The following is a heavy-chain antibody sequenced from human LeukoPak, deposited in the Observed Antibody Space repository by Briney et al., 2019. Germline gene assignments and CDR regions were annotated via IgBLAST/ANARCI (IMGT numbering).Heavy chain of an antibody. V-gene: IGHV4-30-2*01. CDR3: ARDGAYSEDAFDI. CDR2: IYHSGST. D-gene: IGHD3-16*01. Sequence: SETLSLTCTVSGGSISSGGYYWSWIRQPPGKGLEWIGYIYHSGSTYYNPSLKSRVTISVDRSKNQFSLKLSSVTAADTAVYYCARDGAYSEDAFDIWGQGTMVTVSS. CDR1: GGSISSGGYY. J-gene: IGHJ3*02.